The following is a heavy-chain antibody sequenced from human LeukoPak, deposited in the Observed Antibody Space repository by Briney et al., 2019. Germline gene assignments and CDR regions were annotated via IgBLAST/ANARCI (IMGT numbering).Heavy chain of an antibody. Sequence: GGSLRLSCAVTGFTFRSYAMNWVRQAPGKGLEWVSGISGSGDSTYYADSVKGHFTISRDNSQNTLYLQMNSLGAEDTAMYYCAKDRIASPPQGRFDPWGQGTLVTVSS. CDR1: GFTFRSYA. CDR3: AKDRIASPPQGRFDP. CDR2: ISGSGDST. D-gene: IGHD2-15*01. J-gene: IGHJ5*02. V-gene: IGHV3-23*01.